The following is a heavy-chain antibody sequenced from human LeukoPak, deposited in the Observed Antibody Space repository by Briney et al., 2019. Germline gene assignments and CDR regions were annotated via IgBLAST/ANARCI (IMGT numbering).Heavy chain of an antibody. Sequence: GASVKVSCKASGYTFTGYYMHWVRQAPGQGPEWMGWISLHSGNTNYAQKFQGRVTMTRDTSISTAYMELSSLRSDDTAVYYCARRDGGMTQNFDYWGQGALVTVSS. D-gene: IGHD1-1*01. CDR3: ARRDGGMTQNFDY. CDR1: GYTFTGYY. CDR2: ISLHSGNT. V-gene: IGHV1-2*02. J-gene: IGHJ4*02.